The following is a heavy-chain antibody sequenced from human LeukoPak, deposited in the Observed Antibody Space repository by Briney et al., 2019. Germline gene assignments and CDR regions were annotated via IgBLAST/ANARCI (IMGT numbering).Heavy chain of an antibody. V-gene: IGHV4-59*01. CDR3: ARVGYSSGYYYYFDY. CDR2: IYYSGST. D-gene: IGHD3-22*01. CDR1: GGSISSYY. J-gene: IGHJ4*02. Sequence: PSETLSLTCTVSGGSISSYYWSWIRQPPGKGLEWIGYIYYSGSTNYNPSLKSRVTISVDTSKNQFSLKLSSVTAADTAVYYCARVGYSSGYYYYFDYWGQGTLVTVSS.